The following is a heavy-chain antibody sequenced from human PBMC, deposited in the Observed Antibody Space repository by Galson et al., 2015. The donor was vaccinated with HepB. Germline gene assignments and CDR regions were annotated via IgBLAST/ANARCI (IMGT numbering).Heavy chain of an antibody. V-gene: IGHV3-53*01. CDR2: IYKSDDT. D-gene: IGHD6-13*01. J-gene: IGHJ4*02. Sequence: SLRLSCAASGFTVRDYYMSWVRQAPGKGLEWVSIIYKSDDTYYADSVKGRFAISRDNSKNTLYLQMNSLRAEDTAVYYCARDPGGRSWYSPDYWGQGTLVTVSS. CDR1: GFTVRDYY. CDR3: ARDPGGRSWYSPDY.